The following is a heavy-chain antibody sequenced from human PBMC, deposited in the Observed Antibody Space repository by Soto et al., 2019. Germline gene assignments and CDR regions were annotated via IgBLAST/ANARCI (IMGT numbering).Heavy chain of an antibody. CDR2: ISTYSGDT. V-gene: IGHV1-18*01. CDR1: GYTFFTYD. D-gene: IGHD3-9*01. Sequence: QVQLVQSGVEVKTPGASVKVSCKASGYTFFTYDISWVRQAPGQGLEWMGWISTYSGDTKYAQKFQGRVTMTTDTSPTTAYLELWILRSDHTALYYFARHRGPSISETWFDPCGHGTLVTVSS. J-gene: IGHJ5*02. CDR3: ARHRGPSISETWFDP.